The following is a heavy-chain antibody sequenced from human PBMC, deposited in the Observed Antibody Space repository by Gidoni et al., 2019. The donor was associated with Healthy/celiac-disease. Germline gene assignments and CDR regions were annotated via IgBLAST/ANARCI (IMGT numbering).Heavy chain of an antibody. D-gene: IGHD3-3*01. CDR2: INHIGST. CDR3: ARGGYDFWSGYSVGPTDY. V-gene: IGHV4-34*01. J-gene: IGHJ4*02. Sequence: QVQLQQWGAGLLKPSETLSLTCAVYGGSFSGYYWSWIRQPPGKGLEWIGEINHIGSTNYNPSLKSRVTISVDTSKNQFSLKLSSVTAADTAVYYCARGGYDFWSGYSVGPTDYWGQGTLVTVSS. CDR1: GGSFSGYY.